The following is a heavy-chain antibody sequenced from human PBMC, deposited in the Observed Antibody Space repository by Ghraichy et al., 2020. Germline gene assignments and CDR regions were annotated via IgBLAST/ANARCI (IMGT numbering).Heavy chain of an antibody. Sequence: GGSLRLSCIVSGFTFSSYAMSWVRQTPGKGLEWVSLVSDSGVNTYYADSVKGRFTISRDNSKNTLYLQMNSLGAEDTAVYYCAKRYNWNGGSFDCWGQGTLVTVSS. J-gene: IGHJ4*02. CDR1: GFTFSSYA. CDR2: VSDSGVNT. D-gene: IGHD1-20*01. CDR3: AKRYNWNGGSFDC. V-gene: IGHV3-23*01.